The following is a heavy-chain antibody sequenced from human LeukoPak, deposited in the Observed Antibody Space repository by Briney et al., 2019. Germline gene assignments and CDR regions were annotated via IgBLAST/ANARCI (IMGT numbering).Heavy chain of an antibody. CDR3: ARGGSYGDYSRV. J-gene: IGHJ6*02. D-gene: IGHD4-17*01. CDR1: GFTVTANY. CDR2: ISSSSNYI. Sequence: GGSLRLSCEASGFTVTANYMTWVRQAPGKGLEWVSSISSSSNYIYYGDSMKGRFTISRDNAKNSLYLQMNSLRAEDTAVYYCARGGSYGDYSRVWGQGTTVTVSS. V-gene: IGHV3-21*01.